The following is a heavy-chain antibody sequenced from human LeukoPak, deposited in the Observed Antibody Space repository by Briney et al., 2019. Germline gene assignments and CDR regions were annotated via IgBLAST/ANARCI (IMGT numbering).Heavy chain of an antibody. CDR1: GGSISSGSYY. V-gene: IGHV4-61*02. D-gene: IGHD1-26*01. CDR3: ARGALSTAWELDGYYFDY. Sequence: SETLSLTCTVSGGSISSGSYYWSWIRQPAGKGLEWIGRIYTSGSTNYNPSLKSRVTISVDTSKNQFYLKLSSVTAADTAVYYCARGALSTAWELDGYYFDYWGQGTLVTVSS. J-gene: IGHJ4*02. CDR2: IYTSGST.